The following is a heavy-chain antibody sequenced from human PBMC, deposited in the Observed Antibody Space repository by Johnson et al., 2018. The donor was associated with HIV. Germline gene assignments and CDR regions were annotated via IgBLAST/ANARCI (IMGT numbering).Heavy chain of an antibody. CDR2: ISGRGGST. CDR3: ARGEALWGDAFDI. D-gene: IGHD3-16*01. CDR1: GFTVSSNY. V-gene: IGHV3-23*04. J-gene: IGHJ3*02. Sequence: VQLVESGGGVVQPGRSLRLSCAASGFTVSSNYMSWVRQAPGTGLEWVSAISGRGGSTYYADSVQGRFTISRDNSKNTLYLQMNSLRAEDTAVYYGARGEALWGDAFDIWGQGTMVTVSS.